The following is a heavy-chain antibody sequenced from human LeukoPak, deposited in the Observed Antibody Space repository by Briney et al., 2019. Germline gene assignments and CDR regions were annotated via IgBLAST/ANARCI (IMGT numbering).Heavy chain of an antibody. J-gene: IGHJ3*02. CDR3: ARGKPGIAAAGTGDAFDI. Sequence: GASVKVSCKASGYIFTSYAISWVRQALGQGLEWMGGIIPIFGTANYAQKFQGRVTITTDESTSTAYMELSSLRSEDTAVYYCARGKPGIAAAGTGDAFDIWGQGTMVTVSS. CDR1: GYIFTSYA. D-gene: IGHD6-13*01. V-gene: IGHV1-69*05. CDR2: IIPIFGTA.